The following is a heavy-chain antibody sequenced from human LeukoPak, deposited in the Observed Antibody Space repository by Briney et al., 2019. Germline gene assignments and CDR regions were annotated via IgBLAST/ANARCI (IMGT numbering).Heavy chain of an antibody. CDR1: GGSISSGGYS. V-gene: IGHV4-30-2*01. D-gene: IGHD6-19*01. CDR2: IYHSGST. CDR3: ARGRESKQLDAFDI. Sequence: SQTLSLTCAVSGGSISSGGYSWSWIRQPPGKGLEWIGYIYHSGSTYYNPSLKSRVTISVDRSKNQFSLKLSSVTAADTAVYYWARGRESKQLDAFDIWGQGTMVTVSS. J-gene: IGHJ3*02.